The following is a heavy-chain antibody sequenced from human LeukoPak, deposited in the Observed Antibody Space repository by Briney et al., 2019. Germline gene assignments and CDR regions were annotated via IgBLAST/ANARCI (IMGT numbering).Heavy chain of an antibody. CDR1: GYTFTRYA. Sequence: ASVKVSCKASGYTFTRYAMNWVRQAPGQGLEWMGWINTNTGNPTYAQGFTGRFIFSLDTSVSTAYLQISSLKAEDTAVYYCARERTPRSASFPLGYWGQGTLVTVSS. CDR2: INTNTGNP. V-gene: IGHV7-4-1*02. J-gene: IGHJ4*02. CDR3: ARERTPRSASFPLGY. D-gene: IGHD2-2*01.